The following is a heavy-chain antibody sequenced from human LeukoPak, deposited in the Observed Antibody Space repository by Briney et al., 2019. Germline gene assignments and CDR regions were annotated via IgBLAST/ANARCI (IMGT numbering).Heavy chain of an antibody. CDR2: FDPEDGET. D-gene: IGHD3-22*01. Sequence: ASVKVSCKVSGYTLTELSMHWVRQAPGKGLGWMGGFDPEDGETIYAQEFQGRVTMTEDTFTDTAYMELSSLRSEDTAVYYCATDRGDYYDSRGIFDYWGQGTLVTVSS. J-gene: IGHJ4*02. CDR1: GYTLTELS. CDR3: ATDRGDYYDSRGIFDY. V-gene: IGHV1-24*01.